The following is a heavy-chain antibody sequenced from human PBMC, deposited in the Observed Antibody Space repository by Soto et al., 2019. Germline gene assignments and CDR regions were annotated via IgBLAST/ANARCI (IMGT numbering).Heavy chain of an antibody. Sequence: GGSLRLSCAASGFTFSSYEMNWVRQAPGKGLEWVSYISSSGSTIYYADSVKGRFTISRDNAKNSLYLQMNGLRAEDTAVYYCARDHYGAFDYWGQGTLVTVSS. J-gene: IGHJ4*02. D-gene: IGHD4-17*01. V-gene: IGHV3-48*03. CDR2: ISSSGSTI. CDR1: GFTFSSYE. CDR3: ARDHYGAFDY.